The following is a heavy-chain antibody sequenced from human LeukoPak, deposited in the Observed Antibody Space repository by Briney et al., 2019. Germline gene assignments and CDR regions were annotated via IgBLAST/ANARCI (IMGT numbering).Heavy chain of an antibody. Sequence: ASVKVSCKASGYTFTGYYMHWVRQAPGQGLEWMGWINPNSGGTNYAQKLQGRVTMSIDTSTSTAYMELGSLRSDDTAVYYCARDRGQWLVSYGLDVWGQGTTVTVSS. CDR3: ARDRGQWLVSYGLDV. V-gene: IGHV1-2*02. D-gene: IGHD6-19*01. J-gene: IGHJ6*02. CDR1: GYTFTGYY. CDR2: INPNSGGT.